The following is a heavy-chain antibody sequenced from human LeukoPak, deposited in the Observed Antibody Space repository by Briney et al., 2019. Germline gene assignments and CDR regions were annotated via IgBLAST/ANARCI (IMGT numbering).Heavy chain of an antibody. J-gene: IGHJ4*02. CDR3: ARVGVASSGYLEDY. D-gene: IGHD3-22*01. CDR1: GFTFSNYW. CDR2: IKEDGSEK. Sequence: PGGSLRLSCAVSGFTFSNYWMSWVRQAPGKGLEWVANIKEDGSEKYYVASVKGRFTISRDNAKNSLYLQMNSLRAEDTAVYYCARVGVASSGYLEDYWGQGTLVTVSS. V-gene: IGHV3-7*01.